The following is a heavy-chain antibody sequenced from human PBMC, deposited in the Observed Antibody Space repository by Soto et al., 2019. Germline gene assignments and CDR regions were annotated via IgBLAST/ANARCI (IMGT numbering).Heavy chain of an antibody. CDR2: IDPSDSYT. CDR3: ARGETPKGPISYYYYCGKDV. V-gene: IGHV5-10-1*01. CDR1: GYSFTSYW. Sequence: GESLKISCKGSGYSFTSYWISWVRQMPGKGLEWMGRIDPSDSYTNYSPSFQGHVTISADKSISTAYLQWSSLKASDTAMYYCARGETPKGPISYYYYCGKDVWGQGTTVTVSS. J-gene: IGHJ6*02. D-gene: IGHD2-2*02.